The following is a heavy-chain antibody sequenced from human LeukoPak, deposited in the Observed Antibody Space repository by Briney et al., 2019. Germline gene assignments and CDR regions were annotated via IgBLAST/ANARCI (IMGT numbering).Heavy chain of an antibody. V-gene: IGHV4-4*02. CDR2: INHSGST. J-gene: IGHJ3*02. CDR3: ARLPIQLDAFDI. CDR1: GGSISNNNW. D-gene: IGHD1-1*01. Sequence: SGTLSLTCAVSGGSISNNNWWGWVRQPPGKGLEWIGEINHSGSTNYNSSLESRLTISVDKSKNQFSLRLSPVTAADTAVYYCARLPIQLDAFDIWGQGTMVTVSS.